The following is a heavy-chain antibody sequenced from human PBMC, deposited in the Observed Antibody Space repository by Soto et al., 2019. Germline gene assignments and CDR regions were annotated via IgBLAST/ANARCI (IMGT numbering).Heavy chain of an antibody. CDR1: GLTFSNYA. CDR3: AKNQERELPRVIDF. D-gene: IGHD1-7*01. Sequence: GGSLRLSFATSGLTFSNYAMSWVRQAPEGGLEWVSSMSGSSSTTYYADSVRGRFTISRDRSKNTLYLQMSSLRAEDTALYYCAKNQERELPRVIDFWGQGTLVTVSS. J-gene: IGHJ4*02. CDR2: MSGSSSTT. V-gene: IGHV3-23*01.